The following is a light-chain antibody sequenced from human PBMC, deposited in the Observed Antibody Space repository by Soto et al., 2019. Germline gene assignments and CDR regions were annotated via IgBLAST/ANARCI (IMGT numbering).Light chain of an antibody. J-gene: IGKJ3*01. CDR2: DAS. CDR3: QQRSNWPPEFT. Sequence: EIVLTQSPATLSLSPGERATLSCMASQSVSSYLDWYQQKPGQAPRLLIYDASNRATGIPARFSGSGSGTDFTLTISSLEPEDFAVYYCQQRSNWPPEFTFGPGTKVDIK. V-gene: IGKV3-11*01. CDR1: QSVSSY.